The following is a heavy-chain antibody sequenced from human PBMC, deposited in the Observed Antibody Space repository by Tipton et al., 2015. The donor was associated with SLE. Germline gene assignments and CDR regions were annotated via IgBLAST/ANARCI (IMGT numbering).Heavy chain of an antibody. J-gene: IGHJ5*02. Sequence: TLSLTCTVSDGSIRSTNYYWGWIRQPPGKGLEWLGYVFHTGSTNYNPSLNGRVTMSVDTSKNQFSLRLKSVTTADTAVYYCARARPLFNWFDPWGQGTLVIVSS. CDR2: VFHTGST. V-gene: IGHV4-61*05. CDR1: DGSIRSTNYY. D-gene: IGHD3-3*01. CDR3: ARARPLFNWFDP.